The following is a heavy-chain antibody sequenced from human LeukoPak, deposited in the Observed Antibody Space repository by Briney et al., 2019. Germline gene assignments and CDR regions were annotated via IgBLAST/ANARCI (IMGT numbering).Heavy chain of an antibody. CDR2: ISGSGGTT. D-gene: IGHD6-19*01. CDR3: AKDSLEYDSGAFDF. J-gene: IGHJ4*02. CDR1: GFTFSSYA. Sequence: GGSLRLSCAASGFTFSSYAMNWVRQAPGKGLDWVSVISGSGGTTYYADSVKGRFTISRDNSKNTLYLQMNSLRAEDTAVYYCAKDSLEYDSGAFDFWGQGTLVTVSS. V-gene: IGHV3-23*01.